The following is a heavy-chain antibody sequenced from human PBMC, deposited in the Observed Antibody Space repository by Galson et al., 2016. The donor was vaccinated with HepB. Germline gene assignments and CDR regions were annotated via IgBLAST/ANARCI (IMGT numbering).Heavy chain of an antibody. J-gene: IGHJ4*02. V-gene: IGHV3-30*18. CDR3: AKGDYDVLRYSDH. CDR2: ISHDGSNS. CDR1: GFTFNVYG. Sequence: SLRLSCAASGFTFNVYGMHWVRQAPGKGLEWVASISHDGSNSYYVDSVKGRFTISRDNFKSTLYLEMNSLRGEDTAIYYCAKGDYDVLRYSDHWGQGTLVTVSS. D-gene: IGHD3-9*01.